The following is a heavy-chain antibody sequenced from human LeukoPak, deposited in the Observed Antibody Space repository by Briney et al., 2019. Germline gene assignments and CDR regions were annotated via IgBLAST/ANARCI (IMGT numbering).Heavy chain of an antibody. Sequence: PSQTLSLTCAVSGGSISSGSYYWSWIRQPAGKGLEWIGRIYTSGSTNYNPSLKSRVTISVDTSKNQFSLKLSSVTAADTAVYYCARGAATHNFYDYWGQGTLVTVSS. CDR3: ARGAATHNFYDY. V-gene: IGHV4-61*02. CDR2: IYTSGST. J-gene: IGHJ4*02. CDR1: GGSISSGSYY. D-gene: IGHD6-25*01.